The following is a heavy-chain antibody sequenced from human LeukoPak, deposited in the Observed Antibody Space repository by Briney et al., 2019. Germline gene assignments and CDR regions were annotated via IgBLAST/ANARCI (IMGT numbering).Heavy chain of an antibody. CDR1: GYTFTSYD. D-gene: IGHD6-19*01. Sequence: ASVKVSCKASGYTFTSYDINWVRQATGQGLEWMGWMNPNSGNTGYAQKFQGRVTMTRNTSISTAYMAPSSQRSEDSAVYYCARGPRYGYGLSSGWFDYWGPGTLVTVSS. V-gene: IGHV1-8*01. CDR3: ARGPRYGYGLSSGWFDY. J-gene: IGHJ4*02. CDR2: MNPNSGNT.